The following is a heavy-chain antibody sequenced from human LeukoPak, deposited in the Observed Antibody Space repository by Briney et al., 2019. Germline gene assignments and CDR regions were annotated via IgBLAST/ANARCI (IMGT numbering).Heavy chain of an antibody. CDR2: IYCSGST. Sequence: NSGETLTLTCTVSGGSFSSSSYYWGWIRQPPGKGLDWIGYIYCSGSTNYNPSLKSRVTISVDTSKNHFSLKLSSVTAADTAVYYCARDSGYNFLYYYYYMDVWGKGTTVTISS. CDR1: GGSFSSSSYY. J-gene: IGHJ6*03. D-gene: IGHD5-24*01. V-gene: IGHV4-61*05. CDR3: ARDSGYNFLYYYYYMDV.